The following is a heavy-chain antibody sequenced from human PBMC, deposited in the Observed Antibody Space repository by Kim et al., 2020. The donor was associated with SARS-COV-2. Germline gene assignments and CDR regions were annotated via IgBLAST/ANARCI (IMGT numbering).Heavy chain of an antibody. CDR1: GESFSGFY. Sequence: SETLSLTCTVSGESFSGFYWTWIRQSPGKGLEWIGEINHSGSTSHNPSLKGRLTISQDMSKNHFSLKMTSVTAADTAVYYCARRRSLYDSAGLVDFYGLDVWGQGTTVTVSS. J-gene: IGHJ6*02. V-gene: IGHV4-34*01. D-gene: IGHD3-16*01. CDR2: INHSGST. CDR3: ARRRSLYDSAGLVDFYGLDV.